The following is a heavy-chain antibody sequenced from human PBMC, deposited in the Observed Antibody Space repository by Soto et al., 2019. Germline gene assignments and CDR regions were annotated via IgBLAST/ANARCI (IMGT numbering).Heavy chain of an antibody. V-gene: IGHV4-39*01. D-gene: IGHD3-3*01. J-gene: IGHJ4*02. CDR2: IYYSGST. Sequence: SETLSLTCTVSGGSISGGSYFWGWIRQPPGKGLEWIGNIYYSGSTYYNRSLKSRVTISVDTSKNQFSLKLSSVTAADTAVYYCARRTADFWYFDYWGQGTLVTVSS. CDR1: GGSISGGSYF. CDR3: ARRTADFWYFDY.